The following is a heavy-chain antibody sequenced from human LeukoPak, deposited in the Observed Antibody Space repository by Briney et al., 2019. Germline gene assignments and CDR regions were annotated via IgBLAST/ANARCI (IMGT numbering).Heavy chain of an antibody. V-gene: IGHV1-18*01. CDR2: ISAYNGNT. J-gene: IGHJ3*02. CDR3: VGSPQREGTFDI. CDR1: GYTFTSYG. D-gene: IGHD5-12*01. Sequence: GASVKVSCKASGYTFTSYGISWVRQAPGQGLEWMGWISAYNGNTNYAQKLQGRVTMTTDTSTSTAYMELRSLRSDDTAVYYCVGSPQREGTFDIWGQGTMVTVSS.